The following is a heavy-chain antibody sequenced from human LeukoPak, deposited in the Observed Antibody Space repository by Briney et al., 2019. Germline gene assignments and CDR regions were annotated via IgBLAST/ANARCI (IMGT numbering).Heavy chain of an antibody. V-gene: IGHV3-30-3*01. CDR1: GFTFSSYA. Sequence: GGSLRLSCAASGFTFSSYAMHWVRQAPGKGLEWVAVISYDGSNKYYADSVKGRFTISRDNSKNTLYLQMNSLRAEDTAVYYCARGGQLLLWFGESGYWGQGTLVTVSS. CDR2: ISYDGSNK. CDR3: ARGGQLLLWFGESGY. J-gene: IGHJ4*02. D-gene: IGHD3-10*01.